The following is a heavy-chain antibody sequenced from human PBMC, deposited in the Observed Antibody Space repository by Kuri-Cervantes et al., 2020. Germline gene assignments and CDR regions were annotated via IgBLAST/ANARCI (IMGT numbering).Heavy chain of an antibody. CDR2: INHSGST. J-gene: IGHJ4*02. V-gene: IGHV4-34*01. CDR1: GGSFSGYY. D-gene: IGHD6-13*01. CDR3: ARDELQGVGQLEQNFLCRGDY. Sequence: SQTLSLTCAVYGGSFSGYYWSWIRQPPGKGLEWIGEINHSGSTNYNPSLKSRVTISVDTSKNQFSLKLSSVTAADTAVYYCARDELQGVGQLEQNFLCRGDYWGQGTLVTVSS.